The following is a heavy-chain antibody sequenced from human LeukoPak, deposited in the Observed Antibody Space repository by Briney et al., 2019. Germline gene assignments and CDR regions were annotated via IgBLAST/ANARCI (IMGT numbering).Heavy chain of an antibody. CDR2: IKQDGTEK. D-gene: IGHD6-19*01. Sequence: PGGSLRLSCAASGFTFSNYWMTWVRQAPGKGLEWVANIKQDGTEKYYVDSVKGRFTISRDNAENSLYLQMNSLRAEDTAVYYCTTGYSSGWYNEGNYWGQGTLVTVSS. V-gene: IGHV3-7*01. J-gene: IGHJ4*02. CDR1: GFTFSNYW. CDR3: TTGYSSGWYNEGNY.